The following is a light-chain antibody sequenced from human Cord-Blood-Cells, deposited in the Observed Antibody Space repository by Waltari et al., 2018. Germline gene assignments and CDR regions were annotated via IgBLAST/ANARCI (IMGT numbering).Light chain of an antibody. Sequence: QSALTQPASVSGSPGQSITISCTGTSSDVGGYNYVPWYQRHPGKAPKLMIYDVSKRPSGVSNRFSGSKSGNTASLTISGLQAEDEADYYCSSYTSSSTWVFGGGTKLTVL. CDR2: DVS. V-gene: IGLV2-14*01. CDR1: SSDVGGYNY. J-gene: IGLJ3*02. CDR3: SSYTSSSTWV.